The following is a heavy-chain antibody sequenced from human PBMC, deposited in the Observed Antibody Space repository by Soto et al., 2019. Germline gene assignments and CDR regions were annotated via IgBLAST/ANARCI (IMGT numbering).Heavy chain of an antibody. D-gene: IGHD6-13*01. V-gene: IGHV1-18*01. CDR3: ARDGGQQLVKYYFDY. Sequence: GASVKVSCKASGYTFTSYGISWVRQAPGQGLEWMGWISAYNGNTNYAQKLQGRVTMTTDTSTSTAYMELRSLRSDDTAVYYCARDGGQQLVKYYFDYWGQGTLVTVSS. CDR2: ISAYNGNT. CDR1: GYTFTSYG. J-gene: IGHJ4*02.